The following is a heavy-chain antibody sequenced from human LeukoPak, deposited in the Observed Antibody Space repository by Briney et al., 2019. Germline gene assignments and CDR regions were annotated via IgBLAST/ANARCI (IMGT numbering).Heavy chain of an antibody. D-gene: IGHD3-10*01. Sequence: ASVKVSCKVSGYTFTGYYMHWVRQAPGQGRDCMRWINPNSGGTNSAQKFQGRVTMTRDTSISTVYMELSSLRSDDTAVYYCARAYGSGSYFAFDIWGQGTMVTVSS. CDR3: ARAYGSGSYFAFDI. CDR2: INPNSGGT. J-gene: IGHJ3*02. CDR1: GYTFTGYY. V-gene: IGHV1-2*02.